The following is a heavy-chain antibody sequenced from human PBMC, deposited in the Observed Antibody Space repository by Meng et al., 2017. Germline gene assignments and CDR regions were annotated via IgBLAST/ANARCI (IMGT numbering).Heavy chain of an antibody. Sequence: LPTSAPGPVRLSETLSLTCPVSGGSVGSGDYYWSWIRQPPGKGLEWIGYIVYSGSTTYTPSLKTRVTISVDTSKNQFSLKLTSVTAADTAVYFCARDVGGDYETLFDYWGQGTLVTVSS. CDR3: ARDVGGDYETLFDY. CDR2: IVYSGST. J-gene: IGHJ4*02. V-gene: IGHV4-61*08. D-gene: IGHD4-17*01. CDR1: GGSVGSGDYY.